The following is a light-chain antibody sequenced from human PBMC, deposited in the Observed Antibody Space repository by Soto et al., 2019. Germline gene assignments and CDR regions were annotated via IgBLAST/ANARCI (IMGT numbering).Light chain of an antibody. Sequence: EIVLTQSPGTLSLSPGERVTLSCRASRTASGDYVAWYQQKPGQAPRLLVYDAHNRATGIPDRFRGSGSGTDFTLTITRLEPEDFAVYVCQQYASSPYTFGQGNKVEVK. V-gene: IGKV3-20*01. CDR1: RTASGDY. CDR2: DAH. J-gene: IGKJ2*01. CDR3: QQYASSPYT.